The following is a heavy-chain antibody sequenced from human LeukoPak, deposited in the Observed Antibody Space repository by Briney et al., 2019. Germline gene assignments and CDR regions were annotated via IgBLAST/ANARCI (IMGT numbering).Heavy chain of an antibody. CDR1: GFTFSDYY. D-gene: IGHD3-10*01. Sequence: GGSLRLSCAASGFTFSDYYMSWIRQAPGKGLEWVSYISSSSSTIYYADSVKGRFTISRDNSKNTLYLQMNSLRAEDTAVYYCAKIWRGITMVRGVIPQDYWGQGTLVTVSS. J-gene: IGHJ4*02. CDR2: ISSSSSTI. V-gene: IGHV3-11*04. CDR3: AKIWRGITMVRGVIPQDY.